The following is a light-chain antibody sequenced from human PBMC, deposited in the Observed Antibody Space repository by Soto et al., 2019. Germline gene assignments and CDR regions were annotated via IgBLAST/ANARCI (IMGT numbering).Light chain of an antibody. CDR1: NSDVGGYNY. V-gene: IGLV2-11*01. CDR3: QSYDSSLSGYV. Sequence: QSALTQPRSVSGSPGQSVTISCTGTNSDVGGYNYVSWYQQYPGKAPKLMISGVSERPSGVPDRFSGSKSGNTASLTISGLQAEDEADYYCQSYDSSLSGYVFGTGTKLTVL. CDR2: GVS. J-gene: IGLJ1*01.